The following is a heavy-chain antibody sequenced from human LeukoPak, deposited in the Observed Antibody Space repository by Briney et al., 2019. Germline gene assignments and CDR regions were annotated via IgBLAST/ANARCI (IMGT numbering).Heavy chain of an antibody. Sequence: SVKVSCKASGGTFSSYAISWVRQAPGQGPEWMGGIIPIFGTANYAQKFQGRVTITTDESTSTAYMVLSSLRSEDTAVYYCARLELPNDYGKERLEGDYFDYWGQGTLVTVSS. D-gene: IGHD4-17*01. J-gene: IGHJ4*02. CDR1: GGTFSSYA. CDR3: ARLELPNDYGKERLEGDYFDY. V-gene: IGHV1-69*05. CDR2: IIPIFGTA.